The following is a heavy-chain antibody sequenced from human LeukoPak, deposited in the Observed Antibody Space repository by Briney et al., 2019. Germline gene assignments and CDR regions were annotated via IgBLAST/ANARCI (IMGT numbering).Heavy chain of an antibody. D-gene: IGHD5-18*01. V-gene: IGHV3-30*04. CDR2: ISYDGSNK. CDR3: ARDPPPDTAMVMGDYYYYYGMDV. CDR1: GFTFSSYA. J-gene: IGHJ6*02. Sequence: GGSLRLSCAASGFTFSSYAMHWVRQAPGKGLEWVAVISYDGSNKYYADSVKGRFTISRDNSKNTLYLQMNSLRAEDTAAYYCARDPPPDTAMVMGDYYYYYGMDVWGQGTTVTVSS.